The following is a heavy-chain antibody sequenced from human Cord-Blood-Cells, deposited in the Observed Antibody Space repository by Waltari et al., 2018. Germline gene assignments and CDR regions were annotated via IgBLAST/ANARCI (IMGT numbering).Heavy chain of an antibody. CDR3: ARSTVRGGSGSFRFDP. CDR1: GGSFSGYY. V-gene: IGHV4-34*01. CDR2: INHSGST. J-gene: IGHJ5*02. Sequence: QMLLQQWGAGLLKPSETLSTTCAVYGGSFSGYYSCCIRHPPGKGLEWIGEINHSGSTNYNPSLKSRVTISVDTSKNQFSLKLSSVTAADTAVYYCARSTVRGGSGSFRFDPWGQGTLVTVSS. D-gene: IGHD3-10*01.